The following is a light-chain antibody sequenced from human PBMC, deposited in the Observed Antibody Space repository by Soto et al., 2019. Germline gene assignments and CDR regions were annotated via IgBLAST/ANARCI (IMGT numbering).Light chain of an antibody. V-gene: IGKV1-9*01. CDR1: QSISSW. CDR2: AAS. J-gene: IGKJ5*01. Sequence: DIQLTQSPSTLSASVGDRVTITCRASQSISSWLAWYQQKPGTAPKLLIYAASALHSGVPSRFSGSGSGTDFTLTISSLQPEDFAIYFCQQLKNYPITFGQGTRLEIK. CDR3: QQLKNYPIT.